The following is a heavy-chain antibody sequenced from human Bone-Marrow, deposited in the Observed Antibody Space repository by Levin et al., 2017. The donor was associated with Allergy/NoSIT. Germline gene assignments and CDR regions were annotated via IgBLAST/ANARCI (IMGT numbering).Heavy chain of an antibody. CDR1: GYTFSGYY. CDR3: ASTRFLAGWFDP. D-gene: IGHD3-3*01. CDR2: INPNSGGS. J-gene: IGHJ5*02. Sequence: ASVKVSCKASGYTFSGYYMNWVRQAPGQGLEWMGRINPNSGGSNYAQTFQGRVTMTRDTSISTAYMELSSLRSDDTAVYYCASTRFLAGWFDPWGQGTLVTVSS. V-gene: IGHV1-2*06.